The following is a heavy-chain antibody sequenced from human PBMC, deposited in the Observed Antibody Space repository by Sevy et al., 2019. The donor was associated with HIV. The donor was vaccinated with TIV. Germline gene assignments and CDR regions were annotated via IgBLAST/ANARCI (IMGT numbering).Heavy chain of an antibody. J-gene: IGHJ6*02. CDR1: GFTFSSYS. CDR3: ARGDVDTAMYTLNYYYGMDV. D-gene: IGHD5-18*01. Sequence: GGSLRLSCAASGFTFSSYSMNWVRQAPGKGLEWVSYISSSSSTIYYADSVNGRFTISRDNAKNSLYLQMNSLRDEDTAVYYCARGDVDTAMYTLNYYYGMDVWGQGTTVTVSS. CDR2: ISSSSSTI. V-gene: IGHV3-48*02.